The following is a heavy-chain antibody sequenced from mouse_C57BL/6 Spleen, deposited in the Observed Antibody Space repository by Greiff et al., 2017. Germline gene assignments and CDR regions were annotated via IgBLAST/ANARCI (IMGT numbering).Heavy chain of an antibody. CDR3: APSYYGSSYGFDY. Sequence: EVQLQQSVAELVRPGASVKLSCTASGFNIKNTYMHWVKQRPEQGLEWIGRIDPANGNTKYAPKFQGKATITADPSSNTAYLQLSSLTSEDTAIYYCAPSYYGSSYGFDYWGQGTTLTVSS. J-gene: IGHJ2*01. D-gene: IGHD1-1*01. V-gene: IGHV14-3*01. CDR2: IDPANGNT. CDR1: GFNIKNTY.